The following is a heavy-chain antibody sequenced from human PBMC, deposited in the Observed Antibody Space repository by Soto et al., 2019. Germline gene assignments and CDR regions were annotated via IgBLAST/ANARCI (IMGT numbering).Heavy chain of an antibody. CDR1: GDSISSSSYY. D-gene: IGHD3-22*01. Sequence: SETLSLTCTVSGDSISSSSYYWGWIRQPPGKGLEWIGSIYYSGSTYYNPSLKSRVTISVDTSKNQFSLKLSSVTAADTAVYYCARLNYYDSSGYPDYWGQGTLVTVSS. CDR2: IYYSGST. V-gene: IGHV4-39*01. CDR3: ARLNYYDSSGYPDY. J-gene: IGHJ4*02.